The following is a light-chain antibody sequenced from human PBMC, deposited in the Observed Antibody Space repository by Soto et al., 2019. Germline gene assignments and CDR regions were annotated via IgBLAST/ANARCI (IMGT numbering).Light chain of an antibody. CDR2: AAS. Sequence: DIQMTQSPSSLSASVGDRVTITCRASQSISSYLNWYQQKPGKAPKLLIYAASSLQSGVPSRFSGSGSGTDFTLTISSLQPEDFATYYCKQSYSTSSITFGQGTRLEIK. CDR1: QSISSY. CDR3: KQSYSTSSIT. J-gene: IGKJ5*01. V-gene: IGKV1-39*01.